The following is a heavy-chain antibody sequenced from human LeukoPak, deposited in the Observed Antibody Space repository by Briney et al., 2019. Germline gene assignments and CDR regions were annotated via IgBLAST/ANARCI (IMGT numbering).Heavy chain of an antibody. CDR3: ARIGYSYGLNWFDP. CDR1: GGSISSSNYY. CDR2: IYYTGST. Sequence: KPSETLSLTCTVSGGSISSSNYYWGWIRQPPGKSLEWIANIYYTGSTYYNPSLKSRVTISVDTSKNQFSLKLTSVTAADTAVYYCARIGYSYGLNWFDPWGQGTLVTVSS. J-gene: IGHJ5*02. D-gene: IGHD5-18*01. V-gene: IGHV4-39*01.